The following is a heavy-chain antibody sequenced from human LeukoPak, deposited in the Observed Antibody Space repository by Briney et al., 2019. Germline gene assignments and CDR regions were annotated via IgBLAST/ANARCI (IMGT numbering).Heavy chain of an antibody. CDR3: VRVPGDGYLYYFDY. D-gene: IGHD5-24*01. CDR2: IIPIFGTA. J-gene: IGHJ4*02. Sequence: SVKVSCKASGGTFSSYAISWVRQAPAQGLEWMGGIIPIFGTANYAQKFQGRVTITTDESTSTAYMELSSLRSEDTAVYYCVRVPGDGYLYYFDYWGKGTLVTVSS. CDR1: GGTFSSYA. V-gene: IGHV1-69*05.